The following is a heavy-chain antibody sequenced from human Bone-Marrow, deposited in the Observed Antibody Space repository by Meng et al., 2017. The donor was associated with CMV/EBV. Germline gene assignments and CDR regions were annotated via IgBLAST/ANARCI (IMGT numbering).Heavy chain of an antibody. J-gene: IGHJ5*02. D-gene: IGHD2-21*02. CDR3: ARAPGVVTATPGWFDP. CDR1: GGSISSRSYY. Sequence: RPQLQEAGPGLGKPSETLPLPCTSSGGSISSRSYYWGWIRQPPGKGLEWIGSIYYSGSTYYNPSLKSRVTISVDTSKNQFSLKLSSVTAADTAVYYCARAPGVVTATPGWFDPWGQGTLVTVSS. CDR2: IYYSGST. V-gene: IGHV4-39*06.